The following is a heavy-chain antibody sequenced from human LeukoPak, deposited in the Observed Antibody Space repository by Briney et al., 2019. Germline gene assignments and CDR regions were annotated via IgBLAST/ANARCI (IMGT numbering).Heavy chain of an antibody. D-gene: IGHD4-17*01. CDR2: IYSGGGT. V-gene: IGHV3-66*04. CDR3: AKRPSDYGDYVSYFDY. CDR1: GFTVSTNY. J-gene: IGHJ4*02. Sequence: GGSLRLSCAASGFTVSTNYMSWVRQAPGKGLEWVSLIYSGGGTYYADSVKGRFTISRDNSRNTLSLQMNSLRVDDTAVYYCAKRPSDYGDYVSYFDYWGQGTLVTVSS.